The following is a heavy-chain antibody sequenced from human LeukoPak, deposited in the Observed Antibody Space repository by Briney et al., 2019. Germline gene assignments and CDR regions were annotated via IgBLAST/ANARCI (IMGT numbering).Heavy chain of an antibody. J-gene: IGHJ3*02. CDR1: GYTLTSYD. CDR2: MNPNSGNT. CDR3: ARDTRCSSTSCPDAFDI. Sequence: ASVKVSCKASGYTLTSYDINWVRQATGQGLEWMGWMNPNSGNTGYAQKFQGRVTMTRNTSISTAYMELSSLRSEDTAVYYCARDTRCSSTSCPDAFDIWGQGTMVTVSS. D-gene: IGHD2-2*01. V-gene: IGHV1-8*01.